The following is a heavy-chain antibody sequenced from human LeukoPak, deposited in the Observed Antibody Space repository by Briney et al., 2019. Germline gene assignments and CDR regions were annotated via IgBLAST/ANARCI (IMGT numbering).Heavy chain of an antibody. CDR2: ISYDGSNK. CDR1: GFTFSSYA. J-gene: IGHJ4*02. CDR3: AKDKAPYSSSWYLFDY. Sequence: GGSLRLSCAASGFTFSSYAMHWVRQAPGKGLEWVAVISYDGSNKYYADSVKGRFTISRDNSKNTLYLQMNSLRAEDTAVYYCAKDKAPYSSSWYLFDYWGQGTLVTVSS. D-gene: IGHD6-13*01. V-gene: IGHV3-30-3*01.